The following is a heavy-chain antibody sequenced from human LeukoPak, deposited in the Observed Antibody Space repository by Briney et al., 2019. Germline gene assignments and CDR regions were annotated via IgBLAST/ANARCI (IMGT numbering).Heavy chain of an antibody. CDR1: GGSFSGYY. V-gene: IGHV4-34*01. Sequence: PSETLSLTCAVYGGSFSGYYWSWIRQPPGKGLEWIGKINHSGSTNYNPSLKSRVTISVDTSKNQFSLKLSSVTAADTAVYYCARRGITIFGVVIMVLYAFDIWGQGTMVTVSS. D-gene: IGHD3-3*01. CDR3: ARRGITIFGVVIMVLYAFDI. CDR2: INHSGST. J-gene: IGHJ3*02.